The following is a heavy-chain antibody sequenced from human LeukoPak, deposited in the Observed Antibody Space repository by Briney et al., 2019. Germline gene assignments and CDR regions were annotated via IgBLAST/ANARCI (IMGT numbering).Heavy chain of an antibody. CDR1: GFIFSNYA. CDR2: IDSTGAYT. D-gene: IGHD1-26*01. V-gene: IGHV3-23*01. CDR3: ASGISGSYYGY. Sequence: GGSLRLSCAASGFIFSNYAMSWVRQAPGKGLEWVSAIDSTGAYTWYADSVKGRFTISKDSSKTILYLQMNSLRAEDAAVYFCASGISGSYYGYWGQGTLVTVSS. J-gene: IGHJ4*01.